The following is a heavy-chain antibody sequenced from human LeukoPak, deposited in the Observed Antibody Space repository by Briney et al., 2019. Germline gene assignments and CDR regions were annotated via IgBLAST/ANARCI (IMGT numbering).Heavy chain of an antibody. Sequence: SETLSLTRTDSGGSISSYYWSWIRQPPGKGLGWIGYIYYSGSTTYNPSLKSRVTLSVDTCKNQFSLKLSSVTAAATAVYSCARGEWETGEFDYWGQGTLVTVSS. CDR2: IYYSGST. CDR1: GGSISSYY. V-gene: IGHV4-59*01. CDR3: ARGEWETGEFDY. J-gene: IGHJ4*02. D-gene: IGHD1-26*01.